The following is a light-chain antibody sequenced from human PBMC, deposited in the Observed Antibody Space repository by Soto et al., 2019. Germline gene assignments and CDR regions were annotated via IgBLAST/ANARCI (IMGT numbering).Light chain of an antibody. CDR2: GNS. CDR3: QSYDSSMSVSYV. Sequence: QSVLTQPPSVSGAPGQRVTISCTGSSSNIGAGYDVHWYQQLPGTAPKLLIYGNSNRPSGVPDRFSGSKSGTSASLAITGLQAEDEADNYCQSYDSSMSVSYVFGTGSKVTVL. J-gene: IGLJ1*01. V-gene: IGLV1-40*01. CDR1: SSNIGAGYD.